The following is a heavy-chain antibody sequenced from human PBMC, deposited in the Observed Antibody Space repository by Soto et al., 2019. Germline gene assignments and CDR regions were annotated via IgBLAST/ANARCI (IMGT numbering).Heavy chain of an antibody. D-gene: IGHD3-3*01. CDR1: GGTISSFG. J-gene: IGHJ4*02. V-gene: IGHV1-69*01. Sequence: QVQLVQSGAEVKKPGSSVKVSCTTSGGTISSFGMNWVRQAPGQGLEWMGGIVPIDGSTKYAEKFQGRVTITADASTRTVYMDLSSLRSEATAVYYCARSFTKSRRGGVAFDYWGKGTLVTVSP. CDR3: ARSFTKSRRGGVAFDY. CDR2: IVPIDGST.